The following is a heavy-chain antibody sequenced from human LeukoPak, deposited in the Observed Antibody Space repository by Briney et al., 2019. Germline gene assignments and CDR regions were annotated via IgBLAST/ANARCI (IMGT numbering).Heavy chain of an antibody. CDR3: ARDQGVVTSILSLGYFDL. Sequence: APVKGSCKASVYTFTVYYIHCGRQAPGHGGEWIGCSTTNTVGTNYIQKFQGRVTMTRVTSISTAYMELSWLTSDDPAVYYCARDQGVVTSILSLGYFDLWGRGTLVTVS. V-gene: IGHV1-2*02. CDR2: STTNTVGT. J-gene: IGHJ2*01. D-gene: IGHD2-21*02. CDR1: VYTFTVYY.